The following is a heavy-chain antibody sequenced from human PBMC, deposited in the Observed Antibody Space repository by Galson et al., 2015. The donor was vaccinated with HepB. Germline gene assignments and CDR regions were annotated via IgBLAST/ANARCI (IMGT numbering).Heavy chain of an antibody. CDR1: GDIVSSNSAA. V-gene: IGHV6-1*01. CDR2: TYYRSKWYN. Sequence: CAISGDIVSSNSAAWNWIRQSPSRGLEWLGRTYYRSKWYNDYAVSVKSRITINPDTSKNQFSLQLNSVTPEDTAVYYCARDTGQQLLPGAFDIRGQGTMVTVSS. J-gene: IGHJ3*02. CDR3: ARDTGQQLLPGAFDI. D-gene: IGHD6-13*01.